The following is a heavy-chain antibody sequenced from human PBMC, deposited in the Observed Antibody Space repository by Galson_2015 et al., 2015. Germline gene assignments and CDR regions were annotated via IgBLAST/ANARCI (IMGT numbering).Heavy chain of an antibody. D-gene: IGHD4-17*01. Sequence: SVKVSCKVSGYTLTELSMHWVRQAPGKGLEWMGGFDPEDGETIYAQKFQGRVTMTEDTSTDTAYMELSSLRSEDTAVYYCATEPTVTTGYYCYYMDVWGKGTTVTVSS. CDR1: GYTLTELS. J-gene: IGHJ6*03. V-gene: IGHV1-24*01. CDR3: ATEPTVTTGYYCYYMDV. CDR2: FDPEDGET.